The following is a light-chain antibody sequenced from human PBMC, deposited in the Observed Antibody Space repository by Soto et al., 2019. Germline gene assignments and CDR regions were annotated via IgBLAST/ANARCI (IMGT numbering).Light chain of an antibody. Sequence: EIVLTQSPGTLSLSPGERATLSCRASQSVSSSYLAWYQQKPGQAPRLLIYGASGRATGIPDRFSGSGSGTDFTLTISRLEPEEFAVYYCQQYGSSPTWTCGQGTKVEIK. CDR2: GAS. CDR3: QQYGSSPTWT. CDR1: QSVSSSY. J-gene: IGKJ1*01. V-gene: IGKV3-20*01.